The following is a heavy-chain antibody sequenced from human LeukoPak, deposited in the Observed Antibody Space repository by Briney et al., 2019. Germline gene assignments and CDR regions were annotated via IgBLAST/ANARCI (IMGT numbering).Heavy chain of an antibody. CDR3: VREGYYDSSGYLGVFDY. Sequence: PGGSLRLSCAASGFTFSSYSMNWVRQAPGKGLEWVSYISSSSSTIYYADSVKGRFTISRDNAKNSVYLQMKSLRAEDTAVYYCVREGYYDSSGYLGVFDYWGQGTLVTVSS. J-gene: IGHJ4*02. CDR2: ISSSSSTI. CDR1: GFTFSSYS. D-gene: IGHD3-22*01. V-gene: IGHV3-48*04.